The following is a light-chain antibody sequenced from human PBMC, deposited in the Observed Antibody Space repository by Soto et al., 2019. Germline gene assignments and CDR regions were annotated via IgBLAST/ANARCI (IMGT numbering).Light chain of an antibody. J-gene: IGLJ2*01. CDR2: EVS. V-gene: IGLV2-23*02. CDR3: CSYAGSSTLV. Sequence: QSSLTQPASVSGSPGQSITISCTGTSSDVGSYNLVSWYQKHPGKAPKVMIYEVSKRPSGVSNRFSGSKSGNTASLTISGLQAEDEADYYCCSYAGSSTLVFGGGTKVTVL. CDR1: SSDVGSYNL.